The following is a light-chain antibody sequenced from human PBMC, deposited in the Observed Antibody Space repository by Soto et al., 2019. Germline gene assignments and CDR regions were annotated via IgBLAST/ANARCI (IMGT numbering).Light chain of an antibody. CDR1: PSISTW. J-gene: IGKJ1*01. Sequence: DLQMTQSPSTMSASVGDRVNITCRASPSISTWLAWYQQKPGNAPKLLIYDASILESGVPSRFSGSGSGTEFTLTISSLQPDDFAIYYCQQYKTYSWAFGQGTKVEVK. CDR2: DAS. V-gene: IGKV1-5*01. CDR3: QQYKTYSWA.